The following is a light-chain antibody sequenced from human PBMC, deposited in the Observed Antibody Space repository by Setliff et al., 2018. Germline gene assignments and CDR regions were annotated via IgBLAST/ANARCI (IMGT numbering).Light chain of an antibody. V-gene: IGLV2-14*03. J-gene: IGLJ1*01. CDR1: SSDVGTYNY. CDR3: SSYTSSRTFV. Sequence: QSALAQPASVSGSPGQSITISCTGTSSDVGTYNYVSWYQQHPGKAPKLMIYDVSKRPSGVSNRFSGSKSGNTASLTISGLQAEDEAGYYCSSYTSSRTFVFGSGTKVTVL. CDR2: DVS.